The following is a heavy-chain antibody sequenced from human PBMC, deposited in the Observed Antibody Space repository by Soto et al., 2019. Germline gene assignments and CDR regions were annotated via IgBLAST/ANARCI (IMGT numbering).Heavy chain of an antibody. Sequence: SETLSLTCTVSGGSISSYYWSWIRQPPGKGLEWIGYIYYSGSTNYNPSIKSRVTISVDTSKNQFSLKLSSVTAADTAVYYCAARITMVRGVIGDWFDPWGQGTLVTVSS. D-gene: IGHD3-10*01. V-gene: IGHV4-59*01. CDR3: AARITMVRGVIGDWFDP. CDR1: GGSISSYY. J-gene: IGHJ5*02. CDR2: IYYSGST.